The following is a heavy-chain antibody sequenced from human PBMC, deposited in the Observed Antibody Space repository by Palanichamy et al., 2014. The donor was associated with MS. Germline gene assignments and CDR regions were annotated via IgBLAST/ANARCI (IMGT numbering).Heavy chain of an antibody. J-gene: IGHJ6*02. CDR1: GGSFSGYY. V-gene: IGHV4-34*01. CDR2: INHSGST. CDR3: ARGRSVTIFGVVIRRDYGMDV. Sequence: QVQLQQWGAGLLKPSETLSLTCAVYGGSFSGYYWSWIRQPPGKGLEWIGEINHSGSTNYNPSLKSRVTISVDTSKNQSSLKLSSVTAADTAVYYCARGRSVTIFGVVIRRDYGMDVWGQGTTVTVSS. D-gene: IGHD3-3*01.